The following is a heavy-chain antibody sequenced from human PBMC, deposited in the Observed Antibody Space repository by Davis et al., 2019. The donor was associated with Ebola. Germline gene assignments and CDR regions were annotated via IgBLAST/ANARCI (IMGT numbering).Heavy chain of an antibody. Sequence: GGSLRLSCAASGFTFRSYEMNWVRQAPGKGLEWVSYISSSGSTIYYADSVKGRFTISRDNATNSLYLQMNSLRAEDTAVYYCPSDVLVVVPAALCYYYYGMDVWGQGTTVTVSS. CDR1: GFTFRSYE. CDR2: ISSSGSTI. D-gene: IGHD2-2*01. J-gene: IGHJ6*02. V-gene: IGHV3-48*03. CDR3: PSDVLVVVPAALCYYYYGMDV.